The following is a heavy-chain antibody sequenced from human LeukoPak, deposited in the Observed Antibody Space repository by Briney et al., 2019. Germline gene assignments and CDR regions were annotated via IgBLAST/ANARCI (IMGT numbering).Heavy chain of an antibody. V-gene: IGHV3-48*03. CDR2: ISSGASTT. CDR3: ALLAVASDFDY. Sequence: LAGGSLRLSCAASGSMFRSFEMYWVRQAPGKGLEWVAYISSGASTTYYADSVKGRFTISRDDAKNSLFLQMNSLRAEDTAIYYCALLAVASDFDYWGQGTLVTVSS. D-gene: IGHD6-19*01. J-gene: IGHJ4*02. CDR1: GSMFRSFE.